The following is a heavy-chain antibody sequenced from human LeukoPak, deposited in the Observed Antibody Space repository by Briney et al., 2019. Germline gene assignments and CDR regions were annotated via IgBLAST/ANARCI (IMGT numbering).Heavy chain of an antibody. J-gene: IGHJ4*02. CDR2: ISSSGSII. CDR1: GFTFSSYD. CDR3: ARDISGYYYFDY. D-gene: IGHD3-22*01. Sequence: GGSLRLSCAASGFTFSSYDMNWVRQAPGKGLEWVSHISSSGSIIYYADSVKGRFTISRDNAKNSVYLQMNSLRAEDTAVYYCARDISGYYYFDYWGQGTLVTVSS. V-gene: IGHV3-48*03.